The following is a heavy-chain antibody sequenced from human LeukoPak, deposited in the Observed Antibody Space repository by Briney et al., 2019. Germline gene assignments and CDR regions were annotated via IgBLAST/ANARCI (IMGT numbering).Heavy chain of an antibody. CDR2: INPNDGAT. CDR3: ARRTTEMVNDY. Sequence: ASVKVSCKASGYTFTDYYVHWMRQAPGQGLEWMGWINPNDGATDHAQKFQGRVTMTRDTSIGTLYMELNSLRSDDTAVYYCARRTTEMVNDYWGQGTLVTVSS. D-gene: IGHD5-24*01. CDR1: GYTFTDYY. J-gene: IGHJ4*02. V-gene: IGHV1-2*02.